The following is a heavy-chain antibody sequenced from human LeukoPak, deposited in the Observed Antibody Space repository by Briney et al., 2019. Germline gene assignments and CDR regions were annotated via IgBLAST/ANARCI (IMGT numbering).Heavy chain of an antibody. V-gene: IGHV1-46*01. CDR3: ARGKAQSTSPVAD. CDR2: INPSGGSA. D-gene: IGHD2-2*01. CDR1: GYTFTSYY. Sequence: ASVKVSCKASGYTFTSYYMHWVGQAPGQGLEWMGMINPSGGSASYAQKFQGRVTMTRDMSTSTVYMELSSLRSEDTAVYYCARGKAQSTSPVADWGQGTLVTVSS. J-gene: IGHJ4*02.